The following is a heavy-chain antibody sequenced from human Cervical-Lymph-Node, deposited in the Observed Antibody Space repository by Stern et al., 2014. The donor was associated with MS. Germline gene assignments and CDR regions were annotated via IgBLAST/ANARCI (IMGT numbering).Heavy chain of an antibody. CDR3: ARVTSAYYYDSSGYYY. CDR2: ISAYNGNT. V-gene: IGHV1-18*01. D-gene: IGHD3-22*01. J-gene: IGHJ4*02. CDR1: GYTFTSYG. Sequence: QVQLGQSGAEVKKPGASVKVSCKASGYTFTSYGISWVRQAPGQGLEWMGWISAYNGNTNYAQKLQSRVTMTTDTSTSTAYMELRSLRSDDTAVYYCARVTSAYYYDSSGYYYWGQGTLVTVSS.